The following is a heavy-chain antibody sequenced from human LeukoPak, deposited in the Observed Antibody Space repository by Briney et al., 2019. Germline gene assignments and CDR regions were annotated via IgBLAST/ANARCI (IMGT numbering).Heavy chain of an antibody. CDR3: ARDLLLDS. D-gene: IGHD5-18*01. Sequence: GSSVKVSCQASGYTFTGYYMHWVRQAPGQGLEWMGWINPNSGVTNYAQNFQGRVTITRDTSISTAFMELTSLRPDDTAVYYCARDLLLDSWGQGTLVTVSS. J-gene: IGHJ4*02. CDR2: INPNSGVT. CDR1: GYTFTGYY. V-gene: IGHV1-2*02.